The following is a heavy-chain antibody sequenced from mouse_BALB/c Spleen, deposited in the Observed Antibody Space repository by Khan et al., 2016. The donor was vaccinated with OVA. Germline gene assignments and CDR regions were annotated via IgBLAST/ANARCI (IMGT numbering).Heavy chain of an antibody. Sequence: EVQLQESGPGLVKPSQSLSLTCTVTGYSITSGYAWNWIRQFPGNKLEWMGYISYSGGTSYTPSLKSRIPITRDTSKNQFFLQLNSVTTEDTATYYCARGNYYGYYFDYWGQGTTLTVSS. CDR1: GYSITSGYA. CDR2: ISYSGGT. CDR3: ARGNYYGYYFDY. V-gene: IGHV3-2*02. D-gene: IGHD1-1*01. J-gene: IGHJ2*01.